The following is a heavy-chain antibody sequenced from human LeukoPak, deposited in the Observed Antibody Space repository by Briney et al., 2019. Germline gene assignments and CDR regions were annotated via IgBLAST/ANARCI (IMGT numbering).Heavy chain of an antibody. D-gene: IGHD3-22*01. CDR1: GGSISSGSYY. J-gene: IGHJ4*02. CDR2: IYTSGST. CDR3: ARDSRYYYDSSGYYTLDY. Sequence: SETLSLTCTVSGGSISSGSYYWSWIRQPAGKGLEWIGRIYTSGSTNYNPSLKSRVTISVDTSKNQFSQKLSSVTAADTAVYYCARDSRYYYDSSGYYTLDYWGQGTLVTVSS. V-gene: IGHV4-61*02.